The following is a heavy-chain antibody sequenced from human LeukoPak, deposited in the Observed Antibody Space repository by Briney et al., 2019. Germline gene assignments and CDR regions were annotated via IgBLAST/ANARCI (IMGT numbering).Heavy chain of an antibody. Sequence: GGSLRLSCAASGFTFSSYAMSWVRQAPGKGLEWVSYISSSSSYIYYADSVKGRFTISRDNAKNSLYLQMNSLRAEDTAVYYCARETYYYDSSGYWDAFDIWGQGTMVTVSS. V-gene: IGHV3-21*01. CDR2: ISSSSSYI. D-gene: IGHD3-22*01. J-gene: IGHJ3*02. CDR3: ARETYYYDSSGYWDAFDI. CDR1: GFTFSSYA.